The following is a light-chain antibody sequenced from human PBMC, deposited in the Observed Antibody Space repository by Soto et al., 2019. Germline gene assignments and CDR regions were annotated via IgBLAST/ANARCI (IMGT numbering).Light chain of an antibody. V-gene: IGKV2-28*01. CDR2: LGS. Sequence: EIVMTQSPPALTVTPGEPASISCTSSQRLLHSNRNIFLDWYLQKPGQSPQLLISLGSTRASVFSDRVSGSETGTYFKLKISSVEAEDVGVYYCMQALQTPYTFGQGTKLEIK. CDR3: MQALQTPYT. CDR1: QRLLHSNRNIF. J-gene: IGKJ2*01.